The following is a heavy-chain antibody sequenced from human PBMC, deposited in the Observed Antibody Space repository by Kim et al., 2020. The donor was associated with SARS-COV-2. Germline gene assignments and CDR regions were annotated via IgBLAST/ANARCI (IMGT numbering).Heavy chain of an antibody. CDR3: ARGTDIGSDVDFYYG. CDR2: IWCDGGSP. J-gene: IGHJ6*01. D-gene: IGHD6-25*01. Sequence: GGSLRLSCAASGFTFSNYAMHWVRQAPGKGLECVSAIWCDGGSPYYADSVKGRFTISRDNSKNTLYFQMNSLRAEDMAVYYCARGTDIGSDVDFYYG. CDR1: GFTFSNYA. V-gene: IGHV3-64*02.